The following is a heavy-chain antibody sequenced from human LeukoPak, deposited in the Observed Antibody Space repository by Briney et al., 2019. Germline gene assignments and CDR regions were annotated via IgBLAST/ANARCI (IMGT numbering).Heavy chain of an antibody. Sequence: PSETLSLTCTVSGGSISSYYWSWIRQPPGKGLEWIGEINHSGSTNYNPSLKSRVTISVDTPKNQFSLKLSSVTAADTAVYYCARKTKGRITIFGVVNHAFDIWGQGTMVTVSS. CDR2: INHSGST. CDR1: GGSISSYY. J-gene: IGHJ3*02. V-gene: IGHV4-34*01. D-gene: IGHD3-3*01. CDR3: ARKTKGRITIFGVVNHAFDI.